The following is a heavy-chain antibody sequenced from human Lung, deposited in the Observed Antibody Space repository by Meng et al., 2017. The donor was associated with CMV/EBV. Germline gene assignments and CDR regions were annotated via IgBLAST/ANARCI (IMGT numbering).Heavy chain of an antibody. CDR1: FPFNNYR. CDR2: ISSVSTYI. CDR3: ARERGGNLVATRLDFDL. D-gene: IGHD5-12*01. J-gene: IGHJ2*01. Sequence: FPFNNYRMNWVRLAPGRGLEWVSSISSVSTYISYADSAKGRFTISRDNANNALYLQMNGLRADDTAIYYCARERGGNLVATRLDFDLWGRGTLVTVSS. V-gene: IGHV3-21*01.